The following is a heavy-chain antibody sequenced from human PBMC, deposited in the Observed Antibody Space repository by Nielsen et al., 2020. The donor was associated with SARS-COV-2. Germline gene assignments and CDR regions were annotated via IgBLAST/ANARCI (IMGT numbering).Heavy chain of an antibody. Sequence: SQTLSLTCAVYGGSFSGYYWTWIRQPPGRGLEWIGEINHSGSTNYNPSLKSRVTISVDTSKNQFSLKLSSVTAADTAVYYCARHGIVGATIDYWGQGTLDTVSS. CDR2: INHSGST. CDR1: GGSFSGYY. D-gene: IGHD1-26*01. J-gene: IGHJ4*02. V-gene: IGHV4-34*01. CDR3: ARHGIVGATIDY.